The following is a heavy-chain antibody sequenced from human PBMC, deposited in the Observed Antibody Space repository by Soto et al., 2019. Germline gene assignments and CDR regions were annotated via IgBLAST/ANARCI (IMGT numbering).Heavy chain of an antibody. Sequence: PGGSLRLSCAASGFTFSSYGMHLVSQAPGKGLEWVAVIWYDGSDKYYADSVKGRFTISRDNSKNTLYLQMNSLRAEETAVYYWAMGWYSYYVDLWGPGTVVTVSS. CDR3: AMGWYSYYVDL. J-gene: IGHJ4*02. D-gene: IGHD1-1*01. CDR2: IWYDGSDK. CDR1: GFTFSSYG. V-gene: IGHV3-33*08.